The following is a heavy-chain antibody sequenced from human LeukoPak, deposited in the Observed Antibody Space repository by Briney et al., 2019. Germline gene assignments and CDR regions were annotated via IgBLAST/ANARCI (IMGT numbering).Heavy chain of an antibody. CDR1: GDSISSYY. CDR3: ARASCSGGTCPRGWYFDY. V-gene: IGHV4-59*01. Sequence: SETLSLTCTVSGDSISSYYWSWIRQPPGKGLEWIGYIYYSGSTNYNPSLKSRVTISIYTSKKQFSLRLSSVTAADTAVYYCARASCSGGTCPRGWYFDYWGQGTLVTVSS. CDR2: IYYSGST. J-gene: IGHJ4*02. D-gene: IGHD2-15*01.